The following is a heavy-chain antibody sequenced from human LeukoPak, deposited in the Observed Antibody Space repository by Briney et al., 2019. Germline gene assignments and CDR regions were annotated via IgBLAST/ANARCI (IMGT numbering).Heavy chain of an antibody. CDR1: AGSLSSYY. CDR3: ARENGSGWYSAHRDNWFDP. V-gene: IGHV4-4*07. D-gene: IGHD6-19*01. Sequence: SETLSLACTVHAGSLSSYYCGSVPQPGGKWLGLNGRLYTCGRTNFNASLKSRVTMSVDTSKNQFSLKRSSVTAADTAVYYCARENGSGWYSAHRDNWFDPWGQGTLVTVSS. J-gene: IGHJ5*02. CDR2: LYTCGRT.